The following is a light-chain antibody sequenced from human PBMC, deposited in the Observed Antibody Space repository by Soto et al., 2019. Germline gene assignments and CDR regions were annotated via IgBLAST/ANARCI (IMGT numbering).Light chain of an antibody. J-gene: IGLJ2*01. CDR2: DDS. CDR3: QVWDSSSDHHVV. CDR1: KIGSKS. Sequence: SYELAQPPSVSVAPGQTARITCGGNKIGSKSVHWYQQKSGQAPVLVVYDDSDRPSGIPERLSGFNSGNMATLTISRVEAGDEADYYCQVWDSSSDHHVVFGGGTKLTVL. V-gene: IGLV3-21*02.